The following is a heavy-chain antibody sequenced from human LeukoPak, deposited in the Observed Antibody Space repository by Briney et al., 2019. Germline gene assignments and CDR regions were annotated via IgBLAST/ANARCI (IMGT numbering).Heavy chain of an antibody. CDR3: ARHPIKGLRYYYDSSGYYAP. CDR1: GGSFSGYY. J-gene: IGHJ5*02. Sequence: SETLSLTCAVYGGSFSGYYWSWIRQPPGKGLEWIGEINHSGSTNYNPSLKSRVTISVDTSKNQFSLKLSSVTAADTAVYYCARHPIKGLRYYYDSSGYYAPWGQGTLVTVSS. D-gene: IGHD3-22*01. CDR2: INHSGST. V-gene: IGHV4-34*01.